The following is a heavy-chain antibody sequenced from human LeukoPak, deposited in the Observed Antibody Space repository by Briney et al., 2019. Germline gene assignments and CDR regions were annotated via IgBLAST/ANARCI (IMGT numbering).Heavy chain of an antibody. CDR1: GFTFSSYA. D-gene: IGHD6-19*01. V-gene: IGHV3-30*18. CDR2: ISYDGSNK. CDR3: AKASSGWYFDY. Sequence: PGGSLRLSCAASGFTFSSYAMSWVRQAPGKGLEWVAVISYDGSNKYYADSVKGRFTISRDNSKNTLYLQMNSLRAEDTAVYYCAKASSGWYFDYWGQGTLVTVPS. J-gene: IGHJ4*02.